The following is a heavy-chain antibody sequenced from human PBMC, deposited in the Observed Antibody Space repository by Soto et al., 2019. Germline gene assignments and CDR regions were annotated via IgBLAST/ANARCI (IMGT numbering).Heavy chain of an antibody. CDR2: VNWNSVTT. CDR3: VKGLKSVGNTGSDFDI. Sequence: EVQLVESGGDLVQPGKSLRLSCAASGFTFNDYAMHWVRQPPGKGLEWVSSVNWNSVTTRYAVSLKGRFSISRDNAQNSLYLKMNSLRPEDTALYYCVKGLKSVGNTGSDFDIWGQGTMVTVSS. CDR1: GFTFNDYA. J-gene: IGHJ3*02. D-gene: IGHD5-18*01. V-gene: IGHV3-9*01.